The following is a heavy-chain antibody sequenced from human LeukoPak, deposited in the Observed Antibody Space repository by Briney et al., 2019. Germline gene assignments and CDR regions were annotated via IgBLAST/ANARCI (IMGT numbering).Heavy chain of an antibody. V-gene: IGHV3-43*02. CDR2: ISGDGGST. J-gene: IGHJ4*02. CDR3: AKESGKFDY. CDR1: GLNFDDSA. Sequence: GGSLRLSCVASGLNFDDSAMHWVRQAPGKGLEWVSLISGDGGSTFCADSVKGRFSISRDNSKNSLYLQMNSLRPKDTAMYYCAKESGKFDYWGQGTLVAVSS.